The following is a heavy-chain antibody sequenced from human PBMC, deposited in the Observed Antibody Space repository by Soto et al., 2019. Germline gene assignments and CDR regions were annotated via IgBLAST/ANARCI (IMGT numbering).Heavy chain of an antibody. CDR3: ARDPKTSGGQHWAFNYFDS. J-gene: IGHJ4*02. CDR2: ISYDGTNK. V-gene: IGHV3-30*03. Sequence: GGSLRLSCAASGFTFSSYSMNWVRQAPGKGLEWVALISYDGTNKFYADSVKGRFTISRDNSKSTLYLQVDSLRPEDAAVYYCARDPKTSGGQHWAFNYFDSWGQGTLVTVSS. CDR1: GFTFSSYS. D-gene: IGHD7-27*01.